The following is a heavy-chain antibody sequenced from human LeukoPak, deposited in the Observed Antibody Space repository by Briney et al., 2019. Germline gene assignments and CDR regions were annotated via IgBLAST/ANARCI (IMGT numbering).Heavy chain of an antibody. CDR3: ARAVISGYSYENWFDP. CDR1: GYTFTSHD. D-gene: IGHD5-18*01. V-gene: IGHV1-8*01. Sequence: RASVKVSCKASGYTFTSHDINWVRQATEQGLEWMGWMNPNSANTGYAQKFQGRVTMTRNTSISTAYMELSSLRSEDTAVYYCARAVISGYSYENWFDPWGQGTLVTVSS. CDR2: MNPNSANT. J-gene: IGHJ5*02.